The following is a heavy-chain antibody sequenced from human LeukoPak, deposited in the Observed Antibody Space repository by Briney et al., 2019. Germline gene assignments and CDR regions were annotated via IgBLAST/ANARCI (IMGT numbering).Heavy chain of an antibody. CDR2: ISGSGGST. D-gene: IGHD3-10*01. CDR3: AKDVVTGSSPTDNFDY. J-gene: IGHJ4*02. Sequence: GGSLRLSCAASGFPFSSYAMSWVRQAPGKGLEWVSAISGSGGSTYYADSVKGRFTISRDNPKNTLYLQMNSLRAEDTAVYYCAKDVVTGSSPTDNFDYWGQGTLVTVSS. V-gene: IGHV3-23*01. CDR1: GFPFSSYA.